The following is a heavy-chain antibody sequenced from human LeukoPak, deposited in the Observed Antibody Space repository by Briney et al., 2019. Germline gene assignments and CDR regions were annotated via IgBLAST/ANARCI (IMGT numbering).Heavy chain of an antibody. V-gene: IGHV1-2*02. CDR3: ARLPRAYSGYEYTGYFDY. CDR2: INPNSGGT. D-gene: IGHD5-12*01. CDR1: GYTFTGYY. J-gene: IGHJ4*02. Sequence: ASVKVSCKASGYTFTGYYMHWVRQAPGQGLEWMGWINPNSGGTNYAQKFQGRVTMTRDTSISTAYMELSSLRSEDTAVYYCARLPRAYSGYEYTGYFDYWGQGTLVTVFS.